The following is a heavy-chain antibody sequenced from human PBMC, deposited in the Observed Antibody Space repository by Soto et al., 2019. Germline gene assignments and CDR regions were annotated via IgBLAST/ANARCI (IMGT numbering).Heavy chain of an antibody. V-gene: IGHV3-30-3*01. Sequence: QVQLVESGGGVVQPGRSLRLSCAASGFTFNNYAMHWVRQAPGKGLEWVALISYDGSNKYYADSVKGRFTISRDNSKNTLYLQMHSLRAEDTAVYYCARDPLWGTAMVLWYFDLWGRGTLVTVSS. J-gene: IGHJ2*01. CDR1: GFTFNNYA. D-gene: IGHD5-18*01. CDR3: ARDPLWGTAMVLWYFDL. CDR2: ISYDGSNK.